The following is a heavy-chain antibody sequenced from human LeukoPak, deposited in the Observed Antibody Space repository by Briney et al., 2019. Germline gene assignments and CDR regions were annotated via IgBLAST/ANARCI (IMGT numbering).Heavy chain of an antibody. CDR2: IYYSGST. Sequence: SETQSLTCTVSGGSISSGDYYWSWIRQPPGKGLEWIGYIYYSGSTYYNPSLKSRVTISVDTSKNQFSLKLSSVTAADTAVYYCARVAIAAAGIGAFDIWGQGTMVTVSS. J-gene: IGHJ3*02. CDR3: ARVAIAAAGIGAFDI. D-gene: IGHD6-13*01. CDR1: GGSISSGDYY. V-gene: IGHV4-30-4*08.